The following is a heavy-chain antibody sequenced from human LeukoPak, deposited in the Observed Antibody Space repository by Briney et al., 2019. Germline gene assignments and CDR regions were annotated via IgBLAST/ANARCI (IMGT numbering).Heavy chain of an antibody. CDR2: MYPGDSDT. CDR3: ARPYSSGWLYFDS. CDR1: GYSFTSYW. Sequence: KRGESLKISCKGSGYSFTSYWIGWVRQMPGKGLEWMGIMYPGDSDTRYSPSFQGQVTISADKSISTAYLRWNNLKASDTAMYYCARPYSSGWLYFDSWGQGTLVTVSS. V-gene: IGHV5-51*01. D-gene: IGHD6-19*01. J-gene: IGHJ4*02.